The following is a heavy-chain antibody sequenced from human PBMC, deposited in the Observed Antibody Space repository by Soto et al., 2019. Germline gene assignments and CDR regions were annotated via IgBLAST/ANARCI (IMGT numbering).Heavy chain of an antibody. CDR1: GFTFSSYW. D-gene: IGHD3-10*01. CDR3: AEGTTG. J-gene: IGHJ4*02. Sequence: EVQLVESGGGLVQPGGSLRLSCAASGFTFSSYWMIWVRQAPGKGLEWVANINQDGSKKYYVDSVKGRFTISRDNGKNSLYLQMNTLRAEDTAVYYCAEGTTGWGQGTLVTDSS. V-gene: IGHV3-7*03. CDR2: INQDGSKK.